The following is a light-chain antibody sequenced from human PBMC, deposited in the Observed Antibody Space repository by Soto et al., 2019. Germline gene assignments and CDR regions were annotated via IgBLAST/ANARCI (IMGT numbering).Light chain of an antibody. CDR3: QQRSNWLT. J-gene: IGKJ4*01. CDR1: QGISSY. V-gene: IGKV1-9*01. Sequence: DFQLTQSPSFLSASIGDRVTITCRASQGISSYLAWYQQKPGKPPKLLIYSASTLQSGVPSRFSGSGSGTEFTLTISSLEPEDFAVYYCQQRSNWLTFGGGTKVDIK. CDR2: SAS.